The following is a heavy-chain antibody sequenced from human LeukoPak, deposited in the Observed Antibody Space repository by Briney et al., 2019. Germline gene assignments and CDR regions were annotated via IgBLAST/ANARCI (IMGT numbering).Heavy chain of an antibody. Sequence: KPSETLSLTCTVSGXSLTSPTYYQWSWIRQPPGRGLVLIGSLYSSGSAKFNPSLTSRVTMSLDTSQNQFSLKLSSVTAEDSAMYHCARFKSGGFYYFDSWGQGILVIVSS. D-gene: IGHD3-3*01. J-gene: IGHJ4*02. CDR2: LYSSGSA. CDR1: GXSLTSPTYY. V-gene: IGHV4-61*01. CDR3: ARFKSGGFYYFDS.